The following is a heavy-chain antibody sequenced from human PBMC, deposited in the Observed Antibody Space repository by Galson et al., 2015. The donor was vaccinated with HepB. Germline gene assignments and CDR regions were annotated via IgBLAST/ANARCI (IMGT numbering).Heavy chain of an antibody. Sequence: SLRLSCATSGFTFTSYNMHWVRQSPVKGLEWLAIISDDGKTGFYADSVKGRFTISRDNSKNTLSLQMNSLRPEDTAVYYCARYSQWNYDYWGQGTLVTVSS. CDR2: ISDDGKTG. D-gene: IGHD2-21*01. CDR3: ARYSQWNYDY. J-gene: IGHJ4*02. V-gene: IGHV3-30*16. CDR1: GFTFTSYN.